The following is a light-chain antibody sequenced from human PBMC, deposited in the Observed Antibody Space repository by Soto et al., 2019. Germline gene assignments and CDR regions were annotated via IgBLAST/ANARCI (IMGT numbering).Light chain of an antibody. CDR1: QGIRKY. J-gene: IGKJ1*01. CDR3: QQSYSTPWT. CDR2: AAS. Sequence: IQITQSPSSLSASVGDRVTITCRASQGIRKYVCWYQVKPGKAPKLMIFAASTLQSGVPSRFSGSGSGTDFTLTISSLQPEDFATYYCQQSYSTPWTFGQGTKVDIK. V-gene: IGKV1-39*01.